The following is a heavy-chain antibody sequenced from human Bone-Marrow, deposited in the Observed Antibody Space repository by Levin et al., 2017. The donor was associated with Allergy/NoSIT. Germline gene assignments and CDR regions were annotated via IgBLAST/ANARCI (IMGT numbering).Heavy chain of an antibody. V-gene: IGHV3-9*01. CDR1: GFIFDDYV. J-gene: IGHJ4*02. CDR2: ISWSGAYP. Sequence: SLKISCAASGFIFDDYVMHWVRQAPGKGLEWVSGISWSGAYPGYADSVKGRFTISRDNAKNSLYLQMNSLRAEDTALYYCAKAYSSSWSGRFDSWGQGALVTVSS. D-gene: IGHD6-13*01. CDR3: AKAYSSSWSGRFDS.